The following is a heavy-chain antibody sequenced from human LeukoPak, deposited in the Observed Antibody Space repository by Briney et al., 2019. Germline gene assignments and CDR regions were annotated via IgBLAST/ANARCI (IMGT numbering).Heavy chain of an antibody. J-gene: IGHJ4*02. Sequence: GGSLRLSCAASGFTFSSYAMHWVRQAPGKGLEWVAVISYDGSNKYYADSVKGRFTISRDNSKNTLYLQMNSLRAEDTAVYYCARDGRVGDGYNFDYWGQGTLVTVSS. D-gene: IGHD5-24*01. V-gene: IGHV3-30-3*01. CDR3: ARDGRVGDGYNFDY. CDR1: GFTFSSYA. CDR2: ISYDGSNK.